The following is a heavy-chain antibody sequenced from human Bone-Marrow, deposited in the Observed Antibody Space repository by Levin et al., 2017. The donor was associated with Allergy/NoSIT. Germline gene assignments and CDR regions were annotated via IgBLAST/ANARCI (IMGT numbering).Heavy chain of an antibody. Sequence: GESLKISCKGSGYIFPNNWIAWVRQMPGKGLEWVGLIYPGDSETRYSPSFQGHVTISADKSINTAYLQWSSLKASDTAMYFCARWGGDTVTKPEYFQHWGQGTLVTVSP. D-gene: IGHD4-17*01. CDR2: IYPGDSET. J-gene: IGHJ1*01. CDR1: GYIFPNNW. V-gene: IGHV5-51*01. CDR3: ARWGGDTVTKPEYFQH.